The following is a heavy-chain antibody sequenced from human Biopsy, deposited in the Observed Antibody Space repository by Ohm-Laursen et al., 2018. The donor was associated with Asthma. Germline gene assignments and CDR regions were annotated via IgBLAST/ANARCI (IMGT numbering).Heavy chain of an antibody. CDR2: IYYSGST. Sequence: TLSLTCPVSYGYITRGGYHWTWIRQHPGKGLEWIGFIYYSGSTYYNPSLKSRVSISIDTSKNQFSLKLSSVTAADTAVYYCARAQDYYDSRGYYRSFDYWGQGTLVTVSS. CDR1: YGYITRGGYH. V-gene: IGHV4-31*03. CDR3: ARAQDYYDSRGYYRSFDY. J-gene: IGHJ4*02. D-gene: IGHD3-22*01.